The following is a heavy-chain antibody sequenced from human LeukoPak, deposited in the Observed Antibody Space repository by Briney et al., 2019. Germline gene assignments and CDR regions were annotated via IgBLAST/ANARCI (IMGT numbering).Heavy chain of an antibody. J-gene: IGHJ4*02. D-gene: IGHD2-15*01. CDR2: ISGSGGST. CDR1: GFTVSSNY. V-gene: IGHV3-23*01. CDR3: AKWDIVVVVAADY. Sequence: GGSLRLSCAASGFTVSSNYMSWVRQAPGKGLEWVSAISGSGGSTYYADSVKGRFTISRDNSKNTLYLQMNSLRAEDTAVYYCAKWDIVVVVAADYWGQGTLVTVSS.